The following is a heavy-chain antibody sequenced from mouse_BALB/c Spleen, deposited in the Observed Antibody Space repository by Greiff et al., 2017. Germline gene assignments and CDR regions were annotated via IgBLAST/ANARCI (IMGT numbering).Heavy chain of an antibody. J-gene: IGHJ2*01. CDR1: GYTFTSYY. V-gene: IGHV1S81*02. CDR2: INPSNGGT. Sequence: LVESGAELVKPGASVKLSCKASGYTFTSYYMYWVKQRPGQGLEWIGGINPSNGGTNFNEKFKSKATLTVDKSSSTAYMQLSSLTSEDSAVYYCTRDDYVSFDYWGQGTTLTVSS. CDR3: TRDDYVSFDY. D-gene: IGHD2-4*01.